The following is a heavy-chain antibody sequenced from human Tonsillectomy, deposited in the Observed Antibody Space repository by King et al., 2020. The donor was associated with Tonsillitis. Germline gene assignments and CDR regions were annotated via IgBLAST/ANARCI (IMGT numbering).Heavy chain of an antibody. Sequence: QLVQSGAEVKKPGASVKVSCKASGYTFTTYGITWVRQAPGQGLEWMGGISGYNGYTNYAQKLQGRVTMTTDTSTSTAYMELRSLKSDDTAVYYCARDYCSTTSCYNGYWGQGTLVTVSS. CDR1: GYTFTTYG. CDR2: ISGYNGYT. CDR3: ARDYCSTTSCYNGY. D-gene: IGHD2-2*02. V-gene: IGHV1-18*01. J-gene: IGHJ4*02.